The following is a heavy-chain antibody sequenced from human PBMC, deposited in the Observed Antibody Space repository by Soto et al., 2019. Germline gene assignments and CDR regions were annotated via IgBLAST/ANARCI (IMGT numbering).Heavy chain of an antibody. CDR1: GYTXTSYY. Sequence: SXKVSYKASGYTXTSYYMHLVRQAPGQGLEWMGIINPSGGSTSYAQKFQGRVTMTRDTSTSTVYMDLSSLRSEDTAVYYCARSSMVRGVIITSPFDYWGQGTLGTVSS. V-gene: IGHV1-46*01. J-gene: IGHJ4*02. D-gene: IGHD3-10*01. CDR3: ARSSMVRGVIITSPFDY. CDR2: INPSGGST.